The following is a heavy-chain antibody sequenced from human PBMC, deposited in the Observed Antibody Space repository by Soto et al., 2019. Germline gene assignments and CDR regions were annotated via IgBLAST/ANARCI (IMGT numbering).Heavy chain of an antibody. D-gene: IGHD2-21*01. CDR2: IWYDGDSK. CDR1: GFSFISYG. CDR3: GRGLGQGGNSPLAY. Sequence: QVQLVESGGGVVQPGRSLRLSCAASGFSFISYGMHWVRQAPGKGLEWVGVIWYDGDSKYYADSVKGRFTISRDNSKNALYLQMNRLRAEDTAVYYCGRGLGQGGNSPLAYWGRGTVVTVSS. V-gene: IGHV3-33*01. J-gene: IGHJ4*02.